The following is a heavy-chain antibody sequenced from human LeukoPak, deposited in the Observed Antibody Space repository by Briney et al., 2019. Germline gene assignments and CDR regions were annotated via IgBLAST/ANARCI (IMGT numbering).Heavy chain of an antibody. CDR2: IHYSGST. Sequence: PSETLSLTCTVSGGSVSGYYWSWIRQPPGKGLEWIGYIHYSGSTNYKPSLKSRVTISVDTSKNQFSLKLSSVTAADTAIYYCARGGSKQWLVDDSWGQGTLVTVSS. J-gene: IGHJ4*02. CDR3: ARGGSKQWLVDDS. CDR1: GGSVSGYY. D-gene: IGHD6-19*01. V-gene: IGHV4-59*02.